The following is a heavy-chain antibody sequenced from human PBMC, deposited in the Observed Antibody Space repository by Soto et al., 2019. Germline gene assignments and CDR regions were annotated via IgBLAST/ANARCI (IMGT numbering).Heavy chain of an antibody. CDR3: VKSGSHFFHAFDL. Sequence: GGSLRISCVASELTFRMYDMDWVRQAPGKGLEWVSLITGSGSGTYYADSVKGRFTVSRDNSKSTVFLHMDSLRVEDTATYYCVKSGSHFFHAFDLWGQGTVVTVSS. D-gene: IGHD1-26*01. V-gene: IGHV3-23*01. CDR1: ELTFRMYD. J-gene: IGHJ3*01. CDR2: ITGSGSGT.